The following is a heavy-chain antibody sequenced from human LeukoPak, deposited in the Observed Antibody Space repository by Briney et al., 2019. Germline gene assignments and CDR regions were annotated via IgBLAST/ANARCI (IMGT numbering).Heavy chain of an antibody. CDR1: GYTFTSYG. J-gene: IGHJ4*02. CDR2: ISAYNGNT. Sequence: ASVKVSCKASGYTFTSYGISWVRQTPGQGFEWMGWISAYNGNTNYAQKLQGRVTMTTDTSTSTAYMELRSLRSDDTAVYYCARGKEVVTANPDFDYWGQGTLVTVSS. V-gene: IGHV1-18*01. CDR3: ARGKEVVTANPDFDY. D-gene: IGHD2-21*02.